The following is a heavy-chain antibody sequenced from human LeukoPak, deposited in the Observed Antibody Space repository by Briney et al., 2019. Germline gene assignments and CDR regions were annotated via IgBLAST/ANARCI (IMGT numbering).Heavy chain of an antibody. D-gene: IGHD3-16*01. J-gene: IGHJ3*02. CDR2: IYPDDSDT. V-gene: IGHV5-51*01. Sequence: GESLTISCKGSGYRFTNYSIAWVRQMPGKGLEWMGIIYPDDSDTRYSPSFQGQVTISADKSISTAYLQWSSLKASDTAMYYCARIWLRAFDIWGQGTMVTVSS. CDR1: GYRFTNYS. CDR3: ARIWLRAFDI.